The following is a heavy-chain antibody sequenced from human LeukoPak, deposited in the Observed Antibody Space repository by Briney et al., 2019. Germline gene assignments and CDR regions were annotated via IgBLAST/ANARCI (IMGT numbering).Heavy chain of an antibody. D-gene: IGHD6-13*01. J-gene: IGHJ4*02. CDR2: INHSGST. Sequence: SETLSLTCTVSGGSISSSSYYWSWIRQPPGKGLEWIGEINHSGSTNYNPSLKSRVTISVDTSKNQFSLKLSSVTAADTAVYYCARRIAAAAYFDYWGQGTLVTVSS. CDR3: ARRIAAAAYFDY. CDR1: GGSISSSSYY. V-gene: IGHV4-39*07.